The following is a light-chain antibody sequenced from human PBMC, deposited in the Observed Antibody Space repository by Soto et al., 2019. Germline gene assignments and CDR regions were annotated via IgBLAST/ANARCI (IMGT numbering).Light chain of an antibody. Sequence: EIVLTQSPGTLSLSPGERATLSCRASQSVSSSYLAWYQQKPGQAPRLLIYGASSRATGIPDRFSGSGSGTDVTLTMIRLEPEDFVVYYCQQYGSSPRTFGQGTKVKIK. J-gene: IGKJ1*01. CDR2: GAS. V-gene: IGKV3-20*01. CDR3: QQYGSSPRT. CDR1: QSVSSSY.